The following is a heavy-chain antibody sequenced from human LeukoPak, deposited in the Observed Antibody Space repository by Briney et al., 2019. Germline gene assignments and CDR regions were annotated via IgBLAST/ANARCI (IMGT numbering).Heavy chain of an antibody. CDR2: IIPMFGTA. V-gene: IGHV1-69*01. D-gene: IGHD1-26*01. CDR3: AFRTVRSTIEYFQY. CDR1: GGTFTSYA. Sequence: SEPVSCKASGGTFTSYAVNWVRQAPGQGLEWMGGIIPMFGTANYAQNFQGRVTITADESTSTAYMELSSLRSDDTAVYYCAFRTVRSTIEYFQYWGLGTLVTVSS. J-gene: IGHJ1*01.